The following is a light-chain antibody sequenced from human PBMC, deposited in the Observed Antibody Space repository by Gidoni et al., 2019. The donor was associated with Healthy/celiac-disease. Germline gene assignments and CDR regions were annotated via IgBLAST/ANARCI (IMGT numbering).Light chain of an antibody. CDR2: EVS. CDR3: SSYTSSSTPVV. J-gene: IGLJ2*01. CDR1: SSDVGRYNY. V-gene: IGLV2-14*01. Sequence: QSALTQPASVSWSPAQSITLSCTGTSSDVGRYNYVSCYQQHPGKAPKLMSYEVSNRPSGVSNRFSGSKSGNTASLTISGLQAEDEADYYCSSYTSSSTPVVFGGGTKLTVL.